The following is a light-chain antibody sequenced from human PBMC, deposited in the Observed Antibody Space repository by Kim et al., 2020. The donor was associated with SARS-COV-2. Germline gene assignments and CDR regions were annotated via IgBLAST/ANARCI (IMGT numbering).Light chain of an antibody. J-gene: IGKJ2*01. CDR2: GVT. CDR1: DDIANN. CDR3: QQYSHWPYS. Sequence: SVSPGERVTLSCRASDDIANNFAWYQHTPGQPPRLLIYGVTTRATGVPARFTGSGSGTDFTLTITSLQSEDFVIYFCQQYSHWPYSFGQGTKLEI. V-gene: IGKV3-15*01.